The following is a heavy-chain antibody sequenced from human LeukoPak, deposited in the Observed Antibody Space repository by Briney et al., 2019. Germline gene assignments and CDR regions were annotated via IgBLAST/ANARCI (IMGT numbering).Heavy chain of an antibody. CDR3: AREDGERDNIYDYVWGSYLS. V-gene: IGHV4-4*07. J-gene: IGHJ5*02. CDR1: GGSISSYY. Sequence: SETLSLTCTVSGGSISSYYWSWIRQPAGKGLEWIGRIYTSGSTNYNPSLKSRVTMSVDTSKNQFSLKLSSVTAADTAVYYCAREDGERDNIYDYVWGSYLSWGQGTLVTVSS. D-gene: IGHD3-16*02. CDR2: IYTSGST.